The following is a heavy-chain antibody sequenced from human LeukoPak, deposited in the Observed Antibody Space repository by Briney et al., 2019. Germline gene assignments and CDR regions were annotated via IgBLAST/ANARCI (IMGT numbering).Heavy chain of an antibody. CDR1: GGSISSYY. CDR3: ASLFRASGWFDP. J-gene: IGHJ5*02. CDR2: IYYSGST. D-gene: IGHD6-25*01. V-gene: IGHV4-59*01. Sequence: SETLSLTCTVSGGSISSYYWSWIRQPPGKGLEWIGYIYYSGSTNYNPSLKSRVTIPVDTSKNQFSLKLSSVTAADTAVYYCASLFRASGWFDPWGQGTLVTVSS.